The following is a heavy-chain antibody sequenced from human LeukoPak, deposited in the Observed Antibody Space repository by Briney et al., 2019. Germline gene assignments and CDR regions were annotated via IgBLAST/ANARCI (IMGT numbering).Heavy chain of an antibody. D-gene: IGHD3-16*02. CDR3: ARGPVMITFGGVTVGYYYYYYMDV. J-gene: IGHJ6*03. CDR1: GFTFSSYS. V-gene: IGHV3-21*01. CDR2: IISSSSYI. Sequence: GGSLRLSCAASGFTFSSYSMNWVRQAPGKGLEWVSSIISSSSYINYADSVKGRFTISRDNAKNSLYLQMNSLRAEDTAVYYCARGPVMITFGGVTVGYYYYYYMDVWGKGTTVTVSS.